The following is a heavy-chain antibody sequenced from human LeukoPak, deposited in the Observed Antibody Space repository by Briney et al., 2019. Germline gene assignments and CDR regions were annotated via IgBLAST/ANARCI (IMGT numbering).Heavy chain of an antibody. Sequence: SETLSLTCTVSGYSISSGDYWGWIRQSPGKGLEWVGSIYHGGSTYYNPSLRSRVIVSVDTSKNHFSLKMSSVTAADTAVYYCARDLASCAGDCYSDGFDYWGQGTLVTVSS. V-gene: IGHV4-38-2*02. CDR3: ARDLASCAGDCYSDGFDY. CDR2: IYHGGST. J-gene: IGHJ4*02. D-gene: IGHD2-21*02. CDR1: GYSISSGDY.